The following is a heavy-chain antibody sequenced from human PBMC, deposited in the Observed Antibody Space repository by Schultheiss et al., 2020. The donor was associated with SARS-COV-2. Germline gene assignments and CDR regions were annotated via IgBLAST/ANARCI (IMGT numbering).Heavy chain of an antibody. CDR1: GGSFSGNY. D-gene: IGHD3-9*01. V-gene: IGHV4-34*01. Sequence: SETLSLTCAVYGGSFSGNYWSWIRQPPGKGLEWIGEINHGGSTNYNPSLKSRVTISVDTSKNQFSLKLTSVTAADTAVYYCARGVRSHYDILTGFYRKFGGMDVWCQGTTVTVSS. J-gene: IGHJ6*02. CDR3: ARGVRSHYDILTGFYRKFGGMDV. CDR2: INHGGST.